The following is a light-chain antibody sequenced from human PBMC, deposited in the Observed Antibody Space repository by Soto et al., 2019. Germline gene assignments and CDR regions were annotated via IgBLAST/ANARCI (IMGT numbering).Light chain of an antibody. J-gene: IGLJ1*01. Sequence: QSVLTQPRSVSGSPGQSVTISCTGTSSDVGGYNYVSWYQHHPGKAPKLMIYDVSERPSGVPDRFSGSKSGNTASLTISGLQAEGEADYYCCSYAGSYTYVFGTGTKVTVL. CDR2: DVS. V-gene: IGLV2-11*01. CDR1: SSDVGGYNY. CDR3: CSYAGSYTYV.